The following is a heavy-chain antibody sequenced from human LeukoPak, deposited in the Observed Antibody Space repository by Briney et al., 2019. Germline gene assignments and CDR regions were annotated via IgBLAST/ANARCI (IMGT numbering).Heavy chain of an antibody. V-gene: IGHV5-51*01. J-gene: IGHJ1*01. Sequence: GESLKISCKGSGYSFTNYWIGWVRQMPGKGLEWMGIIYPGDSDTGYSPSFQGQVTFSADKSINTAYLQWSSLKASDTAIYYCARQGLRHDYGGNTYFQHWGQGTLVTVSS. CDR1: GYSFTNYW. CDR3: ARQGLRHDYGGNTYFQH. D-gene: IGHD4-23*01. CDR2: IYPGDSDT.